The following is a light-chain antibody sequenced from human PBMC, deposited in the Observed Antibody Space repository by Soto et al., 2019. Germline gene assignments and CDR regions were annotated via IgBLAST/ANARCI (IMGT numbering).Light chain of an antibody. Sequence: QSALTQPASVSGSPGQSITISCTGTSSDVGSYNYVSWYQQHPGKAPKLMIYEVGNRPSGVSNRFSGSKSGNTASLTISGLQAEDEADYYCQSYDSSLSGYVFGTGTKLTVL. CDR3: QSYDSSLSGYV. CDR1: SSDVGSYNY. V-gene: IGLV2-14*01. J-gene: IGLJ1*01. CDR2: EVG.